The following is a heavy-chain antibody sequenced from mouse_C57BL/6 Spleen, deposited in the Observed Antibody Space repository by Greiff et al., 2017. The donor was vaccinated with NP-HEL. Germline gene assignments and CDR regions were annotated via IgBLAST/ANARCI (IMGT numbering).Heavy chain of an antibody. CDR2: IYPRDGST. J-gene: IGHJ4*01. CDR1: GYTFTSYD. CDR3: ASSYYSNYDAMDY. Sequence: VQLQQSGPELVKPGASVKLSCKASGYTFTSYDINWVKQRPGQGLEWIGWIYPRDGSTKYNEKFKGKATLTVDTSSSTAYMELHSLTSEDSAVYFCASSYYSNYDAMDYWGQGTSVTVSS. V-gene: IGHV1-85*01. D-gene: IGHD2-5*01.